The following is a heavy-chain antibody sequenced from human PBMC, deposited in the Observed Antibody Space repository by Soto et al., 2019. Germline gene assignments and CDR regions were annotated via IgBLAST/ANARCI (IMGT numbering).Heavy chain of an antibody. D-gene: IGHD3-22*01. CDR1: GVSISSGNW. CDR2: VYNDGSA. CDR3: ARLVYDSRLNYLYFDH. J-gene: IGHJ4*02. Sequence: SETLSLTCDVSGVSISSGNWWSWVRQPPGKGLEWIAEVYNDGSANYHPSLESRATISVDRSKNQFSRRLSSVTAADTGKYYCARLVYDSRLNYLYFDHWGQGTLGTGSS. V-gene: IGHV4-4*02.